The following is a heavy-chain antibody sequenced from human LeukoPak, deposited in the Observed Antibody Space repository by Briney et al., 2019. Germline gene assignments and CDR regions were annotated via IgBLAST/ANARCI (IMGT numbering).Heavy chain of an antibody. D-gene: IGHD3-22*01. CDR1: GFTLSSYW. Sequence: GGSLRLSCAASGFTLSSYWLHWVRQAPGKGLVWVSRISDADGSITDYADSVRGRFTISRDTAKNTLYLEMNSLGAEDTAVYYCARGGRYYYDSSGHYYGDYWGQGTLVTVSS. CDR2: ISDADGSIT. V-gene: IGHV3-74*01. J-gene: IGHJ4*02. CDR3: ARGGRYYYDSSGHYYGDY.